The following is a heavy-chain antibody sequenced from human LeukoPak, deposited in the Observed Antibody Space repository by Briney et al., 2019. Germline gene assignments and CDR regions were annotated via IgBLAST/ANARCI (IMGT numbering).Heavy chain of an antibody. V-gene: IGHV3-23*01. Sequence: PGGSLRLSCAASGFTFSSYAVSCVRQPPGKGLEWVSAIIGSGGSTYYADSVKGRFTISRDNSKNPLYLQMNSLRAEDTAVYYCAKGPVGATDWGQGTLVTVSS. CDR2: IIGSGGST. CDR1: GFTFSSYA. J-gene: IGHJ4*02. CDR3: AKGPVGATD. D-gene: IGHD1-26*01.